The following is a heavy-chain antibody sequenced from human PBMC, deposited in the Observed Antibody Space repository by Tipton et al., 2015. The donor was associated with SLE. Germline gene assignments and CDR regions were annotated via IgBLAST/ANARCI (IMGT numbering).Heavy chain of an antibody. Sequence: TLSLTCKVSGDSVSGGSMTYHYWSWIRQPPGRGLEWIGFVTGSETSTYNPSLENRVTISLDMSKYEVSLRLTSVTSADTAVYYCARGLRADLWGQGTMVTVSS. V-gene: IGHV4-61*01. CDR1: GDSVSGGSMTYHY. D-gene: IGHD3-10*01. CDR3: ARGLRADL. CDR2: VTGSETS. J-gene: IGHJ3*01.